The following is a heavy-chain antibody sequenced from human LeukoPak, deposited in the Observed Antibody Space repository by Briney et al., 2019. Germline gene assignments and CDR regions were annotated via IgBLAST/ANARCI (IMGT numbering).Heavy chain of an antibody. CDR2: IYYSGST. CDR3: ARRAPYSYEWSTLDY. V-gene: IGHV4-59*08. J-gene: IGHJ4*02. CDR1: GGSISSYY. D-gene: IGHD5-18*01. Sequence: SETLSLTCTVSGGSISSYYWSWIRQPPGKGLEWIGYIYYSGSTNYNPSLKSRVTISVDTSKNQFSLKLSSVTAADTAVYYCARRAPYSYEWSTLDYWGQGTLVTVSS.